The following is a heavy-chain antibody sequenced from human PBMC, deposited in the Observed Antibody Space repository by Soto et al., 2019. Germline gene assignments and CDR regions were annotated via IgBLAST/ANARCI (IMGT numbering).Heavy chain of an antibody. CDR2: ISDDGSNK. J-gene: IGHJ4*02. D-gene: IGHD5-12*01. Sequence: QVQLVESGGGVVRPGRSLRLSCAASGFTFSTYGMHWVRQAPGKGLEWVAVISDDGSNKYYVDSVRGRFTISRDNSENTLYLQMNSLRAEDTSVYYCVKPKNMGGKDYKFDQWGQGTLVTVSS. CDR3: VKPKNMGGKDYKFDQ. V-gene: IGHV3-30*18. CDR1: GFTFSTYG.